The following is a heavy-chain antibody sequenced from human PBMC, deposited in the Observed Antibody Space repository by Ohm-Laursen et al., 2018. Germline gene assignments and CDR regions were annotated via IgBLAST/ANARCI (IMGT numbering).Heavy chain of an antibody. CDR1: GGSFSGYY. CDR2: INHSGST. V-gene: IGHV4-34*01. J-gene: IGHJ4*02. Sequence: TLSLTCGVSGGSFSGYYWSWIRQPPGKGLEWIGEINHSGSTNYNPSLKSRVTISVDTSKNQFSVKLSSVTAADTAVYYCARNLTGDRKGSNYWGQGTLVTVSS. CDR3: ARNLTGDRKGSNY. D-gene: IGHD7-27*01.